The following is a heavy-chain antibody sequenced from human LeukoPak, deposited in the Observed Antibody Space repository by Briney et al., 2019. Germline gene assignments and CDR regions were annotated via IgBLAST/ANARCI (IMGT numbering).Heavy chain of an antibody. D-gene: IGHD4-23*01. V-gene: IGHV4-4*02. J-gene: IGHJ2*01. CDR1: GGSISSSNW. Sequence: SETLSLTCAVSGGSISSSNWWSWVRQPPGKGLEWIGEIYHSGSTNYNRSLKSRVTISVDKSKNQFSLKLSSVTAADTAVDYCAIYVYGGNSFSSVGYFDLWGRGTLVTVSS. CDR2: IYHSGST. CDR3: AIYVYGGNSFSSVGYFDL.